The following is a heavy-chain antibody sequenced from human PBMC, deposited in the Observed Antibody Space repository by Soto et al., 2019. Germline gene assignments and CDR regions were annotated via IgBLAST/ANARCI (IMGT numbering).Heavy chain of an antibody. CDR1: GGSISSYY. V-gene: IGHV4-59*01. Sequence: QVQLQESGPGLVKPSETLSLTCTVSGGSISSYYWSWIRQPPGKGLEWIGYIYYSGITNYNPSLKSRVTISVDTSKNQFSLKLSSVTAADTAVYYCARSYRRYCSGGSCYSYYYEYMDVWGKGTTVTVSS. CDR2: IYYSGIT. D-gene: IGHD2-15*01. CDR3: ARSYRRYCSGGSCYSYYYEYMDV. J-gene: IGHJ6*03.